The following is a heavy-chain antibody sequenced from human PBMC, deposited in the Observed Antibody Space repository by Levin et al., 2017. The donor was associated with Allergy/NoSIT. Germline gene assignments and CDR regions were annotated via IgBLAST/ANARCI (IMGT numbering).Heavy chain of an antibody. D-gene: IGHD3-10*01. CDR3: ARGSPNYYGSGSYRPFDY. CDR2: INHSGST. CDR1: GGSFSGYY. Sequence: SETLSLTCAVYGGSFSGYYWSWIRQPPGKGLEWIGEINHSGSTNYNPSLKSRVTISVDTSKNQFSLKLSSVTAADTAVYYCARGSPNYYGSGSYRPFDYWGQGTLVTVSS. V-gene: IGHV4-34*01. J-gene: IGHJ4*02.